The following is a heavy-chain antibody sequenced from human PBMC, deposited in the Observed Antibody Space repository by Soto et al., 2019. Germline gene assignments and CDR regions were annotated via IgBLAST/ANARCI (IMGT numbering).Heavy chain of an antibody. CDR1: GGTFSSYA. J-gene: IGHJ6*02. Sequence: QVQLVQSGAEVKKPGSSVKVSCKASGGTFSSYAISWVRLAPGQGLEWMGGIIPIFGTANYAQKFQGRVTITADESTSTAYMELSSLRSEDTAVYYCAREYCSSTSCSPNYYYYGMDVWGQGTTVTVSS. D-gene: IGHD2-2*01. CDR2: IIPIFGTA. CDR3: AREYCSSTSCSPNYYYYGMDV. V-gene: IGHV1-69*01.